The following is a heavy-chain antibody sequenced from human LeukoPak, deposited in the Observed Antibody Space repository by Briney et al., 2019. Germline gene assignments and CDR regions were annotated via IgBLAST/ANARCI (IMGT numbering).Heavy chain of an antibody. CDR2: ISSTSSTI. CDR3: ARDRGYSNSWYYFDY. V-gene: IGHV3-48*02. Sequence: PGGSLRPSCAASGFTFSSYNMNWLRQAPGKGLEWVSYISSTSSTIYYADSVKGRFTISRDNAKNSLYLQMNSLRDEDTAVYYCARDRGYSNSWYYFDYWGRGTLVTVSS. J-gene: IGHJ4*02. CDR1: GFTFSSYN. D-gene: IGHD6-13*01.